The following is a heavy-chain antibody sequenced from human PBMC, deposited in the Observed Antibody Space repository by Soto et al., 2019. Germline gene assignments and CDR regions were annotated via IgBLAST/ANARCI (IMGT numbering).Heavy chain of an antibody. V-gene: IGHV3-21*01. CDR2: ISSSGSYI. J-gene: IGHJ4*02. CDR3: ARVSCYYHSHAYNGY. D-gene: IGHD3-16*01. Sequence: PGGSLRLSCAGSGFTFTSYSMNWVRQAPGKGLEWVSSISSSGSYIYYADSVKGRFTISRDNAKNSLYLQMNSLRAEDTAVYYCARVSCYYHSHAYNGYWGQGTVVTLSS. CDR1: GFTFTSYS.